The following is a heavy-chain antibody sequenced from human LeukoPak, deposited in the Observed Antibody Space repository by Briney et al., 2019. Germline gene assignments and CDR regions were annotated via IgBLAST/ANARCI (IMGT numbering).Heavy chain of an antibody. Sequence: GGSLRLSCAASGFTFSSYAMSWVRQAPGRGLEWVSAISGSGGSTYYADSVKGRFTISRDNSKNTLYLQMNSLRAEDTAVYYCAKARRPFLWYGDLSYYFDYWGQGTLVTVPS. CDR2: ISGSGGST. CDR1: GFTFSSYA. J-gene: IGHJ4*02. V-gene: IGHV3-23*01. D-gene: IGHD4-17*01. CDR3: AKARRPFLWYGDLSYYFDY.